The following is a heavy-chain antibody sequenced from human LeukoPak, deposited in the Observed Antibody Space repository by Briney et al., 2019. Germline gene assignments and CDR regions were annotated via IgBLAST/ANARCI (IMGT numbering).Heavy chain of an antibody. D-gene: IGHD5-12*01. V-gene: IGHV1-18*01. Sequence: ASVKVSCKASGYTFTSYGISWVRQAPGQGLEWMGWNSAYNGNTNYAQKLQGRVTMTTDTSTSTAYMELRSLRSDDTAVYYCARDSGSGYDYYYYGMDVWGQGTTVTVSS. CDR3: ARDSGSGYDYYYYGMDV. J-gene: IGHJ6*02. CDR1: GYTFTSYG. CDR2: NSAYNGNT.